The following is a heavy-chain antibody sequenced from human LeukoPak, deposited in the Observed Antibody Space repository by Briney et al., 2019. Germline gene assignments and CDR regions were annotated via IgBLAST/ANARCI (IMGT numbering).Heavy chain of an antibody. J-gene: IGHJ4*02. Sequence: GGSLRLSCAASGFTSSSYNMHWVRQAPGKGLEWVSSISSSSNYIYYADSVKGRFTISRDNAKNSLYLQMNSLRAEDTAVYYCARDEYYYDSSGYTDYWGQGTLVTVSS. D-gene: IGHD3-22*01. CDR1: GFTSSSYN. V-gene: IGHV3-21*01. CDR3: ARDEYYYDSSGYTDY. CDR2: ISSSSNYI.